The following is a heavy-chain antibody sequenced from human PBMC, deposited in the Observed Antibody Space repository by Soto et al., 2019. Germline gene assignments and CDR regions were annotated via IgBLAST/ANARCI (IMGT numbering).Heavy chain of an antibody. CDR2: IMPMLGIA. CDR3: TIGSWSGEVFDI. Sequence: QVQLVQSGAEVKKPGSSVKVSCKDSGGTFSTYSMFWVRQAPGQGLEWMGRIMPMLGIANHAQRFQDRVTITADKSTATAHMELSSLRSEDTALYYCTIGSWSGEVFDIWGQGTMVTVSS. J-gene: IGHJ3*02. CDR1: GGTFSTYS. D-gene: IGHD2-21*01. V-gene: IGHV1-69*02.